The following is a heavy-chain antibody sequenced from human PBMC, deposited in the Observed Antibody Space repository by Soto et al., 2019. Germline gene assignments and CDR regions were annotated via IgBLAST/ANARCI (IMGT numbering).Heavy chain of an antibody. CDR2: ISAYNGNT. Sequence: GASVKVSCKASGYTFTIYGISWVRQAPGQGLEWMGWISAYNGNTNYAQKLQGRVTMTTDTSTSTAYMELRSLRSDDTAVYYCARGTSDYDILTGYYHNWFDPWGQGTLVTV. J-gene: IGHJ5*02. D-gene: IGHD3-9*01. CDR3: ARGTSDYDILTGYYHNWFDP. V-gene: IGHV1-18*01. CDR1: GYTFTIYG.